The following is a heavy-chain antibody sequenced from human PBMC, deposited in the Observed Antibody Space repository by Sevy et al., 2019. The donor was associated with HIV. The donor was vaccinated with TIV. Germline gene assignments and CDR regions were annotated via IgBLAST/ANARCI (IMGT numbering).Heavy chain of an antibody. CDR1: GFDFPNAW. CDR3: STDDLTSY. CDR2: IKSTTDGGAA. Sequence: GGSLRLSCTASGFDFPNAWMNWVRQVPGKGLEWVGHIKSTTDGGAADYAAPVKGRFTISRHDSKNTLYLQMNSLKVEDTAVYFCSTDDLTSYWGQGTLVTVSS. J-gene: IGHJ4*02. V-gene: IGHV3-15*07.